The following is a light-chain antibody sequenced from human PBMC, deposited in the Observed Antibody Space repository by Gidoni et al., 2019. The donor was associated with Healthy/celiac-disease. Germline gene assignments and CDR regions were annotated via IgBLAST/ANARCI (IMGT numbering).Light chain of an antibody. CDR1: QSISSW. J-gene: IGKJ1*01. V-gene: IGKV1-12*01. CDR2: AAS. CDR3: EQTNINLRT. Sequence: IPLTQSPSSVSASVGARVTITCRASQSISSWLAWYQQKQGKAPKLLIYAASSLQSGVPSRLGGSGSGTDLTLTMSSLQPEDFTTYYSEQTNINLRTFGQGTKVEIK.